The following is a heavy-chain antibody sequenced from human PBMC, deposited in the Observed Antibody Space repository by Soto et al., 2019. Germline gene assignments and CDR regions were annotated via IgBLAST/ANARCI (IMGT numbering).Heavy chain of an antibody. D-gene: IGHD3-10*01. CDR3: ARVCMVRGVRVSYYYYYGMDV. J-gene: IGHJ6*02. V-gene: IGHV3-7*01. CDR1: GFAYSSDC. CDR2: IKQDGSEK. Sequence: GSLSLSCAASGFAYSSDCISCVRQLPGKGLEWVANIKQDGSEKYYVNSVKGRFTISRDNAKNSLYLQMNSLRAEDTAVYYCARVCMVRGVRVSYYYYYGMDVWGQGTTVTVSS.